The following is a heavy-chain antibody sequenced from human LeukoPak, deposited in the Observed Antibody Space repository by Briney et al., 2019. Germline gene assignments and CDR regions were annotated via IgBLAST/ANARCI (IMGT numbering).Heavy chain of an antibody. CDR1: GCSLSDLS. V-gene: IGHV1-2*02. D-gene: IGHD6-6*01. Sequence: ASVKVSCKISGCSLSDLSIHWVRQAPGQGLEWMGWINPNSGGTNFAQRFQGRVAMTRDTSISTAYLELGSRRADDTVLYCCARARWQLVPYFDSWGQGTLVTVSS. J-gene: IGHJ4*02. CDR3: ARARWQLVPYFDS. CDR2: INPNSGGT.